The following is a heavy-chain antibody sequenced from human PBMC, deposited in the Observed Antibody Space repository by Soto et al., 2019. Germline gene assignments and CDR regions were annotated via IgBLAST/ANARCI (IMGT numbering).Heavy chain of an antibody. Sequence: PGGSLRLSCAASGFTFSSYGMHWVRQAPGKGLEWVAVISYDGSNKYYADSVKGRFTISRDNSKNTLYLQMNSLRAEDTAVYYCAKDHSSSSSVDYWGQGTLVTVSS. J-gene: IGHJ4*02. CDR2: ISYDGSNK. CDR3: AKDHSSSSSVDY. D-gene: IGHD6-6*01. V-gene: IGHV3-30*18. CDR1: GFTFSSYG.